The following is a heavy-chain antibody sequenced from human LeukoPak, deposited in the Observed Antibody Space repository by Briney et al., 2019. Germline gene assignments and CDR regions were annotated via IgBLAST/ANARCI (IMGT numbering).Heavy chain of an antibody. D-gene: IGHD3-9*01. CDR2: IYYSGST. CDR1: GGSISSYY. J-gene: IGHJ4*02. CDR3: ARNTGYYDILTGYDY. Sequence: PSETLSLTCTVSGGSISSYYWSWIRQPPGKGLEWIGYIYYSGSTNYNPSLKSRVTISVDTSKNQFSLKLSSVTAADTAVYYCARNTGYYDILTGYDYWGQGTLVTVSS. V-gene: IGHV4-59*01.